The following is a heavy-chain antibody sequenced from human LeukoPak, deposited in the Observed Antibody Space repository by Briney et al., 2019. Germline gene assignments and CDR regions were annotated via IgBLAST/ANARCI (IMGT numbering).Heavy chain of an antibody. D-gene: IGHD3-22*01. CDR1: GYTFTGYY. J-gene: IGHJ4*02. CDR2: ISPNSGDT. CDR3: ARGGTYDSNNIDF. V-gene: IGHV1-2*02. Sequence: ASVKVSCKASGYTFTGYYMFWVRQAPGQGLEWMGWISPNSGDTNYAQKFQGRVTMTRDTSISTAYMELTRLRSDDTAVYYCARGGTYDSNNIDFWGQGTLVTVSS.